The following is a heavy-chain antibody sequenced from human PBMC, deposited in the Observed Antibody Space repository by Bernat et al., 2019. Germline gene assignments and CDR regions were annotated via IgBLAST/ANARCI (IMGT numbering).Heavy chain of an antibody. CDR2: IDSGSYNI. D-gene: IGHD2-21*02. J-gene: IGHJ6*03. V-gene: IGHV3-48*02. Sequence: EVQLVESGRGLVQTGGSLRLSCAASGFTFSRHSMNWVRQAPGKGLEWVSYIDSGSYNIYYADSVKGRFTISRDNAKKSLYLQMNSLRDEDTAVYYCTREVGLSSVTAYARDYYSYMDVWGKGTTVTVSS. CDR3: TREVGLSSVTAYARDYYSYMDV. CDR1: GFTFSRHS.